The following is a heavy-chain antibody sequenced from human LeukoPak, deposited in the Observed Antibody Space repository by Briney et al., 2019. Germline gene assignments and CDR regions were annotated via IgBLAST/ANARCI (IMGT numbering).Heavy chain of an antibody. CDR3: AKGFFSPTYYFEY. D-gene: IGHD2/OR15-2a*01. V-gene: IGHV3-23*01. CDR1: GFTFSSYA. Sequence: GGSLRLSCAASGFTFSSYAMSWVRQAPGKGLEWVSSISASGTNTYYADSVKGRFTISRDNAKNTVYLQLNSLRAEDTATYYCAKGFFSPTYYFEYWGQGTLVTVSS. J-gene: IGHJ4*02. CDR2: ISASGTNT.